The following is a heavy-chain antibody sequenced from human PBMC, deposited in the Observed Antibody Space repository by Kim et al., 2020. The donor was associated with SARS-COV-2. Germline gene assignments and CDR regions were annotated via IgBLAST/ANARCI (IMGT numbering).Heavy chain of an antibody. D-gene: IGHD6-13*01. V-gene: IGHV3-48*02. Sequence: GGSLRLSCATSGFTFSDYSMNWVRRAPGKGLEWVSYISSSRRSAIYYVDSVRGRFTISRDDANNSLFLQMNSLRDDDTAVYYCARDSGPHRSPIDYWGQG. CDR2: ISSSRRSAI. CDR1: GFTFSDYS. CDR3: ARDSGPHRSPIDY. J-gene: IGHJ4*02.